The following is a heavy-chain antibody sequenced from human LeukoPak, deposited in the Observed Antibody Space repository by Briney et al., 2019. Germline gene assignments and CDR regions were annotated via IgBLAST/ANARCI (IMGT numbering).Heavy chain of an antibody. D-gene: IGHD6-13*01. CDR1: GFTFSSYA. J-gene: IGHJ4*02. V-gene: IGHV3-30*04. Sequence: GGSLRLSCAASGFTFSSYAMHWVRQAPGKGLEWVAVISYDGSNKYYADSVKGRFTISRDNSKNTLYLQMNSLRAEDTAVYYCASGGYSSSWYHLDYWGQGTLVTVSS. CDR2: ISYDGSNK. CDR3: ASGGYSSSWYHLDY.